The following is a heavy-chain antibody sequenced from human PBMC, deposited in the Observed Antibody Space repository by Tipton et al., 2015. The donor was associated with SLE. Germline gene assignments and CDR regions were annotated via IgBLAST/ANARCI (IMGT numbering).Heavy chain of an antibody. V-gene: IGHV4-31*03. D-gene: IGHD5-12*01. CDR1: GGSISSGGYY. Sequence: LRLSCTVSGGSISSGGYYWSWIRQHPGKGLEWIGYIYYSGSTYYNPSLKSRVTISVDTSKNQFSLKLSSVTAADTAVYYCARLGKATGGDWGQGTLVTVSS. J-gene: IGHJ4*02. CDR3: ARLGKATGGD. CDR2: IYYSGST.